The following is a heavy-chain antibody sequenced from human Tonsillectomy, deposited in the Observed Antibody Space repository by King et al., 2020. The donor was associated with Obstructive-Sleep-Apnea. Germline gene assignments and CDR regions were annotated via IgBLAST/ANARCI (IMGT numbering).Heavy chain of an antibody. Sequence: VQLVEAGGGLVQPGGYLRLSCVASGFTFSYFWMTWVRQAPGKGLEWVANIKQDGGDKYYVDSVKGRFTISRDNAKNSLYLQMNSLRAEDTAVYYCARGGARGSGSSYGLDVWGQGTPVIVSS. CDR1: GFTFSYFW. D-gene: IGHD1-26*01. CDR2: IKQDGGDK. CDR3: ARGGARGSGSSYGLDV. J-gene: IGHJ6*02. V-gene: IGHV3-7*01.